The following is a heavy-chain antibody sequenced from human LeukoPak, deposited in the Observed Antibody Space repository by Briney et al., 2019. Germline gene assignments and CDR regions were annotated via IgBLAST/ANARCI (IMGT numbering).Heavy chain of an antibody. D-gene: IGHD2-21*02. CDR3: AGGVVTAIFDY. V-gene: IGHV3-53*01. Sequence: GGSLRLSCAASGFTVSNNYMSWVRQAPGKGLEWVSVMYGGGSTYYAYSVKGRFTISRDNSKNTLYLQMNSLRAEDTAVYYCAGGVVTAIFDYWGQGTLVTVSS. J-gene: IGHJ4*02. CDR2: MYGGGST. CDR1: GFTVSNNY.